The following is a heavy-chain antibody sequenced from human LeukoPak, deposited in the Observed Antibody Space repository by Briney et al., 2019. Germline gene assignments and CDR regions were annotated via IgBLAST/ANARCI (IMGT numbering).Heavy chain of an antibody. CDR2: IYSGGST. V-gene: IGHV3-53*01. CDR3: AKGQDGIWDSSFFDY. D-gene: IGHD3-22*01. J-gene: IGHJ4*02. Sequence: GGSLRLSCAASGLTVSSNYMSWVRQAPGKGLEWVSVIYSGGSTYYADSVKGRFTISRDNSKNTLYLQMSSLRAEDTAVYYCAKGQDGIWDSSFFDYWGQGTLVTVSS. CDR1: GLTVSSNY.